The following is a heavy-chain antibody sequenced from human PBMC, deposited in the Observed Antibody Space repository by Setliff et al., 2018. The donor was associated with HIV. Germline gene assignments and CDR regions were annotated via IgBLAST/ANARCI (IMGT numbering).Heavy chain of an antibody. V-gene: IGHV1-18*01. CDR3: ARAIRWRYCSSTSCSDAFDI. CDR1: GNTFTTYG. Sequence: ASVKVSCKASGNTFTTYGISWVRQAPGQGLEWMGWISVYNGDTNYAQKFQGRVNMTTDTSTSTAYMELRSLRSDDTAVYYCARAIRWRYCSSTSCSDAFDIWGQGTMVTVSS. CDR2: ISVYNGDT. D-gene: IGHD2-2*01. J-gene: IGHJ3*02.